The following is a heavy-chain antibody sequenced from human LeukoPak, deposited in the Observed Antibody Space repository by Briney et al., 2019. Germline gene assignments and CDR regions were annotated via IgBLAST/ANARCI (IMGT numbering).Heavy chain of an antibody. D-gene: IGHD1-26*01. CDR2: IYHSGST. CDR1: GGFISSSNW. V-gene: IGHV4-4*02. CDR3: ARDEGGGSLDY. Sequence: LETLSLTCAVSGGFISSSNWWSWVRQPPGKGLEWIGEIYHSGSTNYNPSLKSRVTISVDKSKNQFSLRLSSVTAADTAVYYCARDEGGGSLDYWGQGTLVTVSS. J-gene: IGHJ4*02.